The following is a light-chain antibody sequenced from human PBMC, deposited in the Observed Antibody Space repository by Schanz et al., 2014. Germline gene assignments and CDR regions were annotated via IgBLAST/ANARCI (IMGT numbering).Light chain of an antibody. V-gene: IGLV2-23*01. CDR2: EDI. Sequence: QSALTQPASVSGSPGQSITISCTGTSSDVESYSLVSWYQHHPGKVPKLMISEDIKRPSGVSNRFSGSKSGYTASLTISGLQAEDEADYYCCAYAGSGTWVFGGGTKLTVL. J-gene: IGLJ3*02. CDR3: CAYAGSGTWV. CDR1: SSDVESYSL.